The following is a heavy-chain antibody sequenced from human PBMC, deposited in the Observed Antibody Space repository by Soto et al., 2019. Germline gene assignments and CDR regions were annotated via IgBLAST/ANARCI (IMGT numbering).Heavy chain of an antibody. CDR3: ARYCSGGSCYPSSYYYYGMDV. V-gene: IGHV3-21*01. CDR2: ISSSSSYI. CDR1: GFTFSSYS. Sequence: EVQLVESGGGLVKPGGSLRLSCAASGFTFSSYSMNWVRQAPGKGLEWVSSISSSSSYIYYADSVKGRFTISRDNAKNSLYLQMNSLRAEDTAVYYCARYCSGGSCYPSSYYYYGMDVWGQGTTVTVSS. D-gene: IGHD2-15*01. J-gene: IGHJ6*02.